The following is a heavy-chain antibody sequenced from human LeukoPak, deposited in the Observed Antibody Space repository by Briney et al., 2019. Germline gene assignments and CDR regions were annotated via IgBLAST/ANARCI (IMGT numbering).Heavy chain of an antibody. CDR1: GFTFSTYG. J-gene: IGHJ4*02. Sequence: PGGSLRLFCAASGFTFSTYGMHWVRQAPGKGLEWVAFIQSDEIDKFYADSVKGRFTVSRDNSKNTLYLQMNNLRAEDTAVYYCAKERKLLPFDCWGQGTLVAVSS. CDR2: IQSDEIDK. D-gene: IGHD2-21*01. CDR3: AKERKLLPFDC. V-gene: IGHV3-30*02.